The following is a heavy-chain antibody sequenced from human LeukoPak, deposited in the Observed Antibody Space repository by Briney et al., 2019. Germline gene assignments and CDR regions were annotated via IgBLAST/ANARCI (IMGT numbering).Heavy chain of an antibody. CDR2: IKQDENEE. J-gene: IGHJ4*02. V-gene: IGHV3-7*01. Sequence: GGSLRLSCAASGFTFSNYGIMWVRQAPGKGLEWVATIKQDENEEYYVDSVKGRFTISRDNAKNSLYLQMNSLRAEDTAVYYCARNGGGLDYWGQGTLVTVSS. CDR3: ARNGGGLDY. CDR1: GFTFSNYG. D-gene: IGHD3-16*01.